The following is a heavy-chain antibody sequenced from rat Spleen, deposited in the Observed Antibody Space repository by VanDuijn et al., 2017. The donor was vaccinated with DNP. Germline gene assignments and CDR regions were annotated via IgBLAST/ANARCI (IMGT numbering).Heavy chain of an antibody. V-gene: IGHV2-19*01. Sequence: QVQLKESGPGLVQPSQTLSLTCTVSGFSLTDYSVHWVRQPPGKGLEWMGRIRSGGSTDYNSALKSRLSFSKATSKSQVFLKLNSLQTEDTATYYCARDLIIRDTTSAMDAWGPGTSVTVSS. CDR2: IRSGGST. CDR3: ARDLIIRDTTSAMDA. D-gene: IGHD4-3*01. CDR1: GFSLTDYS. J-gene: IGHJ4*01.